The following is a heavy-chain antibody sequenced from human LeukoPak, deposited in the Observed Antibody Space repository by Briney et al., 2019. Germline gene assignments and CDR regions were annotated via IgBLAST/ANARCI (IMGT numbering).Heavy chain of an antibody. V-gene: IGHV3-64D*06. CDR3: VKERLLWFGELSNYFDY. Sequence: GGSLRLSCSACGFTFSSYAMHWVRQAPGKGLEYVSAISSNGGSTYYADSVKGRFTISRDNSKNTLYLQMSSLRAEDTAVYYCVKERLLWFGELSNYFDYWGQGTLVTVSS. D-gene: IGHD3-10*01. CDR1: GFTFSSYA. CDR2: ISSNGGST. J-gene: IGHJ4*02.